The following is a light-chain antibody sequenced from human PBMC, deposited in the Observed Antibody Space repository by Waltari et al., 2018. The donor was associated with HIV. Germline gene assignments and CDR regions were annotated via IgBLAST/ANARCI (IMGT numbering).Light chain of an antibody. J-gene: IGLJ3*02. CDR1: SNNVGYQG. CDR3: SAWDSSLSAWV. V-gene: IGLV10-54*01. CDR2: SNN. Sequence: QAGLSQPPSVSKGLRQTATLTCTGNSNNVGYQGAAWLQQHQGHPPKLLSYSNNNRPSGISERLSAPRSGNTASLTITGLQPEDEADYYCSAWDSSLSAWVFGGGTKLTVL.